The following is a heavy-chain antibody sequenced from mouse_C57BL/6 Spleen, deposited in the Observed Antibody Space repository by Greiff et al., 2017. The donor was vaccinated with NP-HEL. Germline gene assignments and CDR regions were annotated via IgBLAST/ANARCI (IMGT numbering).Heavy chain of an antibody. CDR2: ISSGSSTI. D-gene: IGHD2-5*01. CDR3: ARRNYYSNFYYAMDY. Sequence: DVKLVESGGGLVKPGGSLKLSCAASGFTFSDYGMHWVRQAPEKGLEWVAYISSGSSTIYYADTVKGRFTISRDNAKNTLFLQMTSLRSEDTAMYYCARRNYYSNFYYAMDYWGQGTSVTVSS. CDR1: GFTFSDYG. J-gene: IGHJ4*01. V-gene: IGHV5-17*01.